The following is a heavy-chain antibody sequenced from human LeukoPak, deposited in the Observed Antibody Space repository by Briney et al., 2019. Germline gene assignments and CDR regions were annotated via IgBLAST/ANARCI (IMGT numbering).Heavy chain of an antibody. CDR2: ISGSSSST. D-gene: IGHD1-26*01. J-gene: IGHJ4*02. V-gene: IGHV3-23*01. CDR1: GFPHSSYV. CDR3: AEEVGATYPTFDY. Sequence: PGGSLRLSCVASGFPHSSYVMMWVRPAPGRGVEWVSSISGSSSSTYHADSVKGRITISRDNSKNTLYLQMNSLRAEDTAVYYCAEEVGATYPTFDYWGQGTLVTVSS.